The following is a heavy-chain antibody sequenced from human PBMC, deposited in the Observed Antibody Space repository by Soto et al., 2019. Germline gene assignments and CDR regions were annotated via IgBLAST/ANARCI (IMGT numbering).Heavy chain of an antibody. CDR3: ARDSGSYVRADD. Sequence: EVQLVESGGGLVQPGGSLRLSCAASGFTFSSYSMNWVRQAPGKGLEWVSYISSSSSTIYYAGSVKGRFTISRDNAKNSLYLQMNSLRDDDTAVYYCARDSGSYVRADDWGQGTLVTVSS. J-gene: IGHJ4*02. CDR1: GFTFSSYS. D-gene: IGHD1-26*01. CDR2: ISSSSSTI. V-gene: IGHV3-48*02.